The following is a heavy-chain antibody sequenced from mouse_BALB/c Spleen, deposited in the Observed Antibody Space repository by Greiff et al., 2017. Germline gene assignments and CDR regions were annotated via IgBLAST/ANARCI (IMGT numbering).Heavy chain of an antibody. CDR1: GYTFTSYY. Sequence: QVQLQQSGAELVKPGASVKLSCKASGYTFTSYYMYWVKQRPGQGLEWIGEINPSNGGTNFNEKFKSKATLTVDKSSSTAYMQLSSLTSEDSAVYYCTRGETNMSTTGDYWGQGTTLTVSS. D-gene: IGHD2-4*01. CDR2: INPSNGGT. CDR3: TRGETNMSTTGDY. J-gene: IGHJ2*01. V-gene: IGHV1S81*02.